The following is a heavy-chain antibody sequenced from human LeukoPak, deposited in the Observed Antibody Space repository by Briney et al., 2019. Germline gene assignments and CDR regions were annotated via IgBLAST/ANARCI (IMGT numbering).Heavy chain of an antibody. CDR3: ARELVGYEGPTLDC. Sequence: SVKVSCKASGYTFTSYGISWVRQAPGQGLEWMGGIIPIFGTSDYAQKFQDRVTITADASTSTAYMELSSLRSEDTAIYNCARELVGYEGPTLDCWGQGTLVTVSS. D-gene: IGHD1-26*01. CDR1: GYTFTSYG. CDR2: IIPIFGTS. J-gene: IGHJ4*02. V-gene: IGHV1-69*13.